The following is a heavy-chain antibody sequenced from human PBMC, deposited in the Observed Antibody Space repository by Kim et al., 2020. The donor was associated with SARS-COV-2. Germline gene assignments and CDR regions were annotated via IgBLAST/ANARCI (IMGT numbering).Heavy chain of an antibody. V-gene: IGHV3-33*08. D-gene: IGHD6-19*01. CDR2: IWYDGSNK. CDR1: GFTFSSYG. Sequence: GGSLRLSCAASGFTFSSYGMHWVRQAPGKGLEWVAVIWYDGSNKYYADSVKGRFTISRDNSKNTLYLQMNSLRAEDTAVYYCARDEHSSGWYIDYGGQGTLVTVSS. J-gene: IGHJ4*02. CDR3: ARDEHSSGWYIDY.